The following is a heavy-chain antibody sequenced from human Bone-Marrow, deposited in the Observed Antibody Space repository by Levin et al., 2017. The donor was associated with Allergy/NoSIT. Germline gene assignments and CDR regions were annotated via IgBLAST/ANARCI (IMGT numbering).Heavy chain of an antibody. CDR2: ISSSGST. V-gene: IGHV4-61*01. D-gene: IGHD3-9*01. CDR3: ARDDYSDFTGWV. Sequence: PSETLSLTCTVSGGSVTSETYYWSWIRQPPGKGLEWIGYISSSGSTYYSPSLMSRVTMSVHTSKNQFSLKLSSVTAADTAVYYCARDDYSDFTGWVWGQGFLVTVSS. J-gene: IGHJ4*02. CDR1: GGSVTSETYY.